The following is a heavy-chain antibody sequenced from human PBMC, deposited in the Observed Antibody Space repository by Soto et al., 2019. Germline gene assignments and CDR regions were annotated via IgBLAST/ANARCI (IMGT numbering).Heavy chain of an antibody. D-gene: IGHD3-16*01. V-gene: IGHV3-7*04. CDR3: GRGGGNFDH. CDR1: GFTFSGAW. CDR2: INKDGSDR. Sequence: EVQLVESGGGLVQPGESLRLTCAASGFTFSGAWMSWVRQAPGKGLEWVANINKDGSDRFYVDSVKGRFTISRDNAKNSLYFQRNSLGADDTAVYYCGRGGGNFDHWGQGTLVTVSS. J-gene: IGHJ4*02.